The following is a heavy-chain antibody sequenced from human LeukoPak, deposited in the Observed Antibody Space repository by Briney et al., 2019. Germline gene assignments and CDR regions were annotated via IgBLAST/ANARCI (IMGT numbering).Heavy chain of an antibody. CDR2: IYYSGST. J-gene: IGHJ4*02. D-gene: IGHD3-22*01. V-gene: IGHV4-59*01. Sequence: PSETLSLTCTVSGGSISNYYWSWIRQPPGKGLEWIGYIYYSGSTNYNPSLKSRVTISVDTSKNQFSLKLTSVTAADTAVYYCARRSSGYPYYFDYWGQGTLVTVSS. CDR1: GGSISNYY. CDR3: ARRSSGYPYYFDY.